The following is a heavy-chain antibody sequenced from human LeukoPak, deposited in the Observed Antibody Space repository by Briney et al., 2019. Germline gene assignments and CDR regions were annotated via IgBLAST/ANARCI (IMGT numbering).Heavy chain of an antibody. CDR1: GGSISSGSYY. J-gene: IGHJ3*02. V-gene: IGHV4-61*02. Sequence: SETLSLTCTVSGGSISSGSYYWSWIRQPAGKGLEWIGRIYTSGSTNYNPSLKSRVTISVDTSKNQFSLKLSSVTAADTAVYYCARALKQYSSSSRYAFDIWGQGTMATVSS. CDR2: IYTSGST. CDR3: ARALKQYSSSSRYAFDI. D-gene: IGHD6-6*01.